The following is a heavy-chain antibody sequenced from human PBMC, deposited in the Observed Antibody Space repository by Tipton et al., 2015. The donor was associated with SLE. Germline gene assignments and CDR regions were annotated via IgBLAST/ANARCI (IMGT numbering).Heavy chain of an antibody. CDR3: ARDASCDGDCFWKDYSYHGMDV. D-gene: IGHD2-21*01. Sequence: SLRLSCAASGFAFRSYWVTWVRQAPGKGLQWVATIYQDGSKKYYVDSVKGRFTISRDNAKSSLYLQMNSLRDEDTAVYYCARDASCDGDCFWKDYSYHGMDVWGHGTTVTVSS. CDR1: GFAFRSYW. J-gene: IGHJ6*02. CDR2: IYQDGSKK. V-gene: IGHV3-7*01.